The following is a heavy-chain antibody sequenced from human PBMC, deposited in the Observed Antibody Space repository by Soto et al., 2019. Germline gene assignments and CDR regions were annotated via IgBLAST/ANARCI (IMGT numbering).Heavy chain of an antibody. V-gene: IGHV4-61*01. CDR1: GASVTSGLYY. CDR3: ARADGREFDYDDVWGTRGDWFDP. Sequence: QVQLQESGPGLVKPAETLSLTCSVSGASVTSGLYYWTWIRQPPGRGLEWMGFIYDGGGSNYSPSLRGRVTMSVDSSKNQFSLNLTSVTAADTAVYYCARADGREFDYDDVWGTRGDWFDPWGQGTLVTVPS. J-gene: IGHJ5*02. CDR2: IYDGGGS. D-gene: IGHD3-16*01.